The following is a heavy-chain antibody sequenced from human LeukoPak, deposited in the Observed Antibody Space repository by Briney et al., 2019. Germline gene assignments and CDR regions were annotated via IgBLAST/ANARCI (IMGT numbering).Heavy chain of an antibody. V-gene: IGHV3-48*03. D-gene: IGHD3-16*01. Sequence: GGSLRLSCADSGFTFSNFEMNWVRQAPGKGLEWVSYISYSGSTTSYADSVKGRFTISRDNAKNSLYVQMNSLRAEDTAVYYCGRAGPPAFAPWG. CDR3: GRAGPPAFAP. CDR2: ISYSGSTT. J-gene: IGHJ5*02. CDR1: GFTFSNFE.